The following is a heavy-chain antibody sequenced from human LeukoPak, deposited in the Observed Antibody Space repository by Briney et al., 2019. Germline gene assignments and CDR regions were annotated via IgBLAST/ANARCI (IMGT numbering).Heavy chain of an antibody. CDR3: AKPTSSTSFDY. V-gene: IGHV3-23*01. J-gene: IGHJ4*02. CDR2: TSGSGGST. CDR1: GFTSSNYA. Sequence: GGSLRLSCAASGFTSSNYAMSWVRQAPGKGLEWVSATSGSGGSTNYADSVKGRFTISRDNSKNTLYLQMNSLRAEDTAVYYCAKPTSSTSFDYWGQGTLVTVSS. D-gene: IGHD2-2*01.